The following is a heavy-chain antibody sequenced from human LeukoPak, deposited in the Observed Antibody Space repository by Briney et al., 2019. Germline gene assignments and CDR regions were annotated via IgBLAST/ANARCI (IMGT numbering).Heavy chain of an antibody. CDR1: GFTFSSYS. J-gene: IGHJ3*02. V-gene: IGHV3-21*01. D-gene: IGHD1-26*01. CDR3: ARDLRSVKWEPGPHDAFDI. CDR2: ISSSSSYI. Sequence: GGSLRLSCAASGFTFSSYSMNWVRQAPGKGLEWVSSISSSSSYIYYADSVKGRFTISRDNAENSLYLQMNSLRAEDTAVYYCARDLRSVKWEPGPHDAFDIWGQGTMVTVSS.